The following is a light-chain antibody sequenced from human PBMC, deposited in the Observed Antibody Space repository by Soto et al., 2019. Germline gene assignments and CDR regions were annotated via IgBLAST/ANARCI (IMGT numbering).Light chain of an antibody. CDR3: QQYGITPVP. CDR1: EMITSFY. J-gene: IGKJ1*01. CDR2: AAA. Sequence: EVVLTQSPGTLSLSPGERPTLSCRASEMITSFYVAWYQHKPGLAPRLLIYAAAVRATGIPDRFSVSGSGTRFTHTISRLEPEDSAVYYWQQYGITPVPFGQGAKVDI. V-gene: IGKV3-20*01.